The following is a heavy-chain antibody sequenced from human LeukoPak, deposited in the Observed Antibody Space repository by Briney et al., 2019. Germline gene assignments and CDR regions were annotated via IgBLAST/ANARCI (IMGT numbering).Heavy chain of an antibody. CDR2: ISGSGGST. J-gene: IGHJ4*02. V-gene: IGHV3-23*01. D-gene: IGHD3-10*01. CDR1: GFIFSSYA. Sequence: GGSLRLSCAASGFIFSSYAMTWVRQTPGKGLEWVSAISGSGGSTYYADSVKGRFTISRDNAKNSLYLQMNSLRAEDTAVYYCASFMVRGVITFDYWGQGTLVTVSS. CDR3: ASFMVRGVITFDY.